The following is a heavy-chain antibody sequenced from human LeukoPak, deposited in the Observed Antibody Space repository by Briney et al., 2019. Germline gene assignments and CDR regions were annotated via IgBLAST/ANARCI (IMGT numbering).Heavy chain of an antibody. CDR1: GFTFSSYG. V-gene: IGHV3-30*18. CDR2: ISYDGSNK. D-gene: IGHD3-3*01. CDR3: AKDRPPFTIFGVDFDY. Sequence: PGRSLRLSCAASGFTFSSYGMHWVRQAPGKGLEWVAVISYDGSNKYYADSVKGRFTISRDNSKNTLYPQMNSLRAEDTAVYYCAKDRPPFTIFGVDFDYWGQGTLVTVSS. J-gene: IGHJ4*02.